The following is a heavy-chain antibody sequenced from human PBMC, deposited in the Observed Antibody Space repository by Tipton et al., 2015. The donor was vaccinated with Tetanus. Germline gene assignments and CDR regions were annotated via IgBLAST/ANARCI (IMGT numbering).Heavy chain of an antibody. D-gene: IGHD5-24*01. J-gene: IGHJ3*01. Sequence: TLSLTCTVSGGSFSLYYWNWVRQSPGKGLEWIGEISHSGSSSYSPSLKSRVTISVDTSKNQSSLRLRSVAAADTAVYYCARGGRDAYNNPLGAFDVWGRGTTVTVSS. CDR3: ARGGRDAYNNPLGAFDV. CDR2: ISHSGSS. CDR1: GGSFSLYY. V-gene: IGHV4-34*01.